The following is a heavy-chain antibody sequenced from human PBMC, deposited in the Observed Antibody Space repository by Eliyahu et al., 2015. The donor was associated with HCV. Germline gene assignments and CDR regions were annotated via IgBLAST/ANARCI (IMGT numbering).Heavy chain of an antibody. CDR1: GGSIGSSSYY. D-gene: IGHD4-17*01. V-gene: IGHV4-39*01. CDR3: ARHSSLRPNFDY. J-gene: IGHJ4*02. Sequence: QLQLQESGPGLVKPSETLSLTCTVSGGSIGSSSYYWGWIRQPPGKGLEWIGSIYFSGNTYHNPSLKSRITISVDTSKNQFSLRLSSVTAADTAVYYCARHSSLRPNFDYWGQGILVTVSS. CDR2: IYFSGNT.